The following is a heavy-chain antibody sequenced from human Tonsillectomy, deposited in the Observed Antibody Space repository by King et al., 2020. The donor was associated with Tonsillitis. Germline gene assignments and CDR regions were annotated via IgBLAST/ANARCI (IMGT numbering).Heavy chain of an antibody. J-gene: IGHJ4*02. CDR3: VRDRDGYHAMIFVY. CDR1: GFTFSSYN. V-gene: IGHV3-30*04. Sequence: VQLVESGGGVVQPGRSLRLSCAASGFTFSSYNMYWVRQAPGKGLEWVAVISYDGSDKYYADSVKGRFTISRDNSKNTLYLQMNSLRAEDTAVYYCVRDRDGYHAMIFVYWGRGTLDTVSS. CDR2: ISYDGSDK. D-gene: IGHD5-24*01.